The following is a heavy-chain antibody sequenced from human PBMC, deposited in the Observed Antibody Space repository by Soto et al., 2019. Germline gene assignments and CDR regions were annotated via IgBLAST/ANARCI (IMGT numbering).Heavy chain of an antibody. CDR2: ITGSGDSS. CDR1: GFSFSNFA. D-gene: IGHD5-12*01. CDR3: AKDHVFYEPLEGGQYFDS. V-gene: IGHV3-23*01. J-gene: IGHJ4*02. Sequence: GESLKISCVASGFSFSNFALSWVRQAPGKGLEWVSAITGSGDSSFYSDSVTGRFTISRDNSKNTLFLQMHSLRVEDSAVYYCAKDHVFYEPLEGGQYFDSWGQGTLVTVSS.